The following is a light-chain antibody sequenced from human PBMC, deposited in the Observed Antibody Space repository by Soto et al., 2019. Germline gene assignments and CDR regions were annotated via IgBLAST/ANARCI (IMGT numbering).Light chain of an antibody. Sequence: QSALTQPASVSGSPGQSITISCTGTSSDVGSYNLVSWYQQHPGKAPKLILYEARIRPSGVSNRFSGSTSGSTASLTISGLQTEDEADYYCCSYVGASIYVFGTGTKLTVL. V-gene: IGLV2-23*01. CDR2: EAR. CDR3: CSYVGASIYV. CDR1: SSDVGSYNL. J-gene: IGLJ1*01.